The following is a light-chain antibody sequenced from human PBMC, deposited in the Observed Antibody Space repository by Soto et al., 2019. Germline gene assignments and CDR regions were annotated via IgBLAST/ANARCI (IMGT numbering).Light chain of an antibody. J-gene: IGKJ1*01. CDR2: KAT. V-gene: IGKV1-5*03. CDR1: QSIGSW. CDR3: QPYADSSS. Sequence: DIQMTQSPSTLPASVGDRVTVACRASQSIGSWLAWYQQKPGHAPKLLIYKATTLESGVPSRFSGSASGTGFPLTITSLRPDVFATYCGQPYADSSSFGQGTRVE.